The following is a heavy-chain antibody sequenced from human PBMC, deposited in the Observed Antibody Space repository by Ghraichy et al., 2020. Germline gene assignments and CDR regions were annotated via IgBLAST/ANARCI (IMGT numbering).Heavy chain of an antibody. CDR3: AQIVRHRDSDGYYYPVFDY. Sequence: SGPTLVKPTQTLTLTCTFSGFSLSTSGMCVSWIRQPPGKALEWLARIDWDDDKFYSTSLKTRLSVSKDTSKNEVVLTVTNMDPVDTATYYCAQIVRHRDSDGYYYPVFDYWGQGTLVTVSS. V-gene: IGHV2-70*17. CDR2: IDWDDDK. D-gene: IGHD3-22*01. CDR1: GFSLSTSGMC. J-gene: IGHJ4*02.